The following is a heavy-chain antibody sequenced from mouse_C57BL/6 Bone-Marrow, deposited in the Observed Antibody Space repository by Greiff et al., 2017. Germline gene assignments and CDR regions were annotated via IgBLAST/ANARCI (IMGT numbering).Heavy chain of an antibody. D-gene: IGHD1-1*01. CDR3: TRLDYGTLFAY. J-gene: IGHJ3*01. CDR2: IYPGGGYT. CDR1: GYTFTNYW. Sequence: VQLVESGAELVRPGTSVKMSCKASGYTFTNYWIGWAKQRPGHGLEWIGDIYPGGGYTNYNEKFKGKATLTADKSSSTAYMQFSSLTSEDSAIYYCTRLDYGTLFAYWGQGTLVTVSA. V-gene: IGHV1-63*01.